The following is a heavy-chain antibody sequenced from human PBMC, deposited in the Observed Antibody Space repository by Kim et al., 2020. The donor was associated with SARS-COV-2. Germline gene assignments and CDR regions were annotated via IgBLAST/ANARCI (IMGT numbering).Heavy chain of an antibody. V-gene: IGHV1-3*04. Sequence: ASVKVSCKTSGYTFTDSAIHWVRQAPGQRLEWMGWINTGNDNTKYSQKFQGRVTITSDTSATTAYMDLSSLKSEDTAIYYCASGPGIEVSGVDLWGQG. CDR2: INTGNDNT. CDR1: GYTFTDSA. D-gene: IGHD3-10*01. J-gene: IGHJ4*02. CDR3: ASGPGIEVSGVDL.